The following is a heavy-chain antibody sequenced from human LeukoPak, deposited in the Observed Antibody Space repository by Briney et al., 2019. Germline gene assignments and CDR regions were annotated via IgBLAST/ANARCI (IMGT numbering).Heavy chain of an antibody. V-gene: IGHV4-38-2*01. CDR3: ARVVVAATFFDY. CDR2: IYHSGST. J-gene: IGHJ4*02. D-gene: IGHD2-15*01. CDR1: GYSISSGYY. Sequence: SETLSLTCAVSGYSISSGYYWGWIRQPPGKGLEWIGSIYHSGSTYYNPSLKSRVTISVDTSKSQFSLKLSSVTAADTAVYYCARVVVAATFFDYWGQGTLVTVSS.